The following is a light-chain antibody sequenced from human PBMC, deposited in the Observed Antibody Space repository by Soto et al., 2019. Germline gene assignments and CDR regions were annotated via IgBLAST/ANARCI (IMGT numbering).Light chain of an antibody. CDR1: TGDVTNGRW. CDR2: DTS. CDR3: LLFYDGVAV. J-gene: IGLJ7*01. Sequence: QTVVTQEPSLTVSPGGTVTLTCGSSTGDVTNGRWPYWFQQRPGQVPRTLIHDTSNKHSWTPARFSGSPLGGKAALTLSGAQPEDEAAYYCLLFYDGVAVFGGGTQLTVL. V-gene: IGLV7-46*01.